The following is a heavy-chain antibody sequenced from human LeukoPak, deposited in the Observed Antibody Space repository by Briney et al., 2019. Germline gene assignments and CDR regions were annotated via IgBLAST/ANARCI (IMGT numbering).Heavy chain of an antibody. Sequence: PSETVSLTCTVSGGSIRSYHWSWIRQPPGKGLEWIGYIYYSGSTNSNPSLKSRVTISVDTSKNQFSLKVSSVTAADTAVYYCARALTPGYCSGGTCSYFDYWGQGTLVTVSS. CDR3: ARALTPGYCSGGTCSYFDY. V-gene: IGHV4-59*01. J-gene: IGHJ4*02. D-gene: IGHD2-15*01. CDR2: IYYSGST. CDR1: GGSIRSYH.